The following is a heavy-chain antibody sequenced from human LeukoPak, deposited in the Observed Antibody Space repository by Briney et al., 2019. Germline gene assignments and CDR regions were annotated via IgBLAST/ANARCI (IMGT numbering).Heavy chain of an antibody. CDR1: GLTFSSYS. CDR2: ISSSSSTI. D-gene: IGHD5-12*01. CDR3: AREEGGYDGYYFDY. Sequence: GGSLRLSCAASGLTFSSYSMNWVRQAPGKGLEWVSYISSSSSTIYYADSVKGRFTISRDNAKNSLYLQMNSLRAEDTAVYYCAREEGGYDGYYFDYWGQGTLVTVSS. V-gene: IGHV3-48*04. J-gene: IGHJ4*02.